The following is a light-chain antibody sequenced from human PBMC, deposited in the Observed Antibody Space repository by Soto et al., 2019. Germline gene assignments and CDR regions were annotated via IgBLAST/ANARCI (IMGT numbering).Light chain of an antibody. CDR1: RSVSSS. CDR2: HAS. J-gene: IGKJ4*01. Sequence: EIVMTQSPATLSVSPGERATLSCRASRSVSSSLAWYQQKPGQAPRLLIYHASTRATGIPARFTGSGSGTEFTLTISSLQSEDFAVYYCQRYDNWPPLTFGGGTKVEIK. CDR3: QRYDNWPPLT. V-gene: IGKV3-15*01.